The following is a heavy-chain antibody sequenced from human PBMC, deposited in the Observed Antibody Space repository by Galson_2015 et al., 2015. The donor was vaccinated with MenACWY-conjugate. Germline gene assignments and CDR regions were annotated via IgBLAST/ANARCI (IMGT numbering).Heavy chain of an antibody. D-gene: IGHD6-13*01. Sequence: SLRLSCAASGFNIRSYAMHWIRQAPGKGLEWVAVTSYDGSQTYYADSVKGRFTFSRDNSMNTLYLQMNSLRDEDTAVYYCARDQQGYNSSLFRSFDYWGQGTLVTVSS. CDR3: ARDQQGYNSSLFRSFDY. CDR2: TSYDGSQT. CDR1: GFNIRSYA. J-gene: IGHJ4*02. V-gene: IGHV3-30*04.